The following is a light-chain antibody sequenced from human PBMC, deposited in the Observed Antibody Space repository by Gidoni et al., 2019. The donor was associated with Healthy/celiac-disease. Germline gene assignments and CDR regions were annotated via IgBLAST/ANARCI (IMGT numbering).Light chain of an antibody. CDR2: AAS. J-gene: IGKJ4*01. CDR3: QQSYSTPLT. Sequence: DIQMTQSPSSLSASVGDRVTITCLASQSISSYLNWYQQKPGKAPKLLIYAASSLQSGVPSRFSGSGSGTDVTLTISSLQPEDFATYYCQQSYSTPLTFGGXTKVEIK. CDR1: QSISSY. V-gene: IGKV1-39*01.